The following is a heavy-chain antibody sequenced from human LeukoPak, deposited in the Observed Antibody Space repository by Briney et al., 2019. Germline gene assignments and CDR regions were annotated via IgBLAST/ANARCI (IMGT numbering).Heavy chain of an antibody. J-gene: IGHJ4*02. V-gene: IGHV4-39*07. Sequence: SETLSLTCTVSGGSISSSSYYWGWIRQPPGKGLEWIGEINHSGSTNYNPSLKSRVTISVDTSKNQFSLKLSSVTAADTAVYYCARGSVPPGYWGQGTLVTVSS. CDR1: GGSISSSSYY. CDR3: ARGSVPPGY. CDR2: INHSGST.